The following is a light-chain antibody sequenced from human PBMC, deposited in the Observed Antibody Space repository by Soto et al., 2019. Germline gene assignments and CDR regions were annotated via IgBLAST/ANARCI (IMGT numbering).Light chain of an antibody. Sequence: DIQMTQSPSSLSAFVGDSVTITCRASQSIGKNLNWYQQTPGRAPKLLISGASTLRTGVPATFRGSGSGTDFTLSIDNLQPQDFVTYYCQQTLSTPITFGQGTRLEIK. CDR2: GAS. CDR3: QQTLSTPIT. V-gene: IGKV1-39*01. J-gene: IGKJ5*01. CDR1: QSIGKN.